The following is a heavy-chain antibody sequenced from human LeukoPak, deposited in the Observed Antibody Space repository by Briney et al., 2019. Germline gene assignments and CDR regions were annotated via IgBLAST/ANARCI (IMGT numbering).Heavy chain of an antibody. CDR2: IYHSGST. CDR1: GYSISSGYY. J-gene: IGHJ4*02. Sequence: SETLSLTCTVSGYSISSGYYWGWIRQPPGKGLEWIGSIYHSGSTYYNPSLKSRVTISVDTSKNQFSLKLSSVTAADTAVDYCARDSYYYGSGSYYIDYWGQGTLVTVSS. V-gene: IGHV4-38-2*02. CDR3: ARDSYYYGSGSYYIDY. D-gene: IGHD3-10*01.